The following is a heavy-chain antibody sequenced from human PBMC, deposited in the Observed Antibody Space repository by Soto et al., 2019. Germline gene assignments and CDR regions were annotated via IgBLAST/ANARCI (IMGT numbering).Heavy chain of an antibody. CDR3: AKATLRVVHPLVFDH. V-gene: IGHV3-23*01. CDR2: ISGSGGST. CDR1: GFTFSSYG. D-gene: IGHD3-3*01. J-gene: IGHJ4*02. Sequence: GSLRLSCAASGFTFSSYGMHWVRQAPGKGLEWVSAISGSGGSTYCADSVKGRFTISRDNSKNTLYLQMNSLRAEDTAVYYCAKATLRVVHPLVFDHWGQGSLVTVSS.